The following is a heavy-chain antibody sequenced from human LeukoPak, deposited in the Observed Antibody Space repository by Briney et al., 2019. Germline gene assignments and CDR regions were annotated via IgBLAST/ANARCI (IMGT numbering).Heavy chain of an antibody. Sequence: GGSLRLSCAASGFTFSSYAMSWVRQAPGKGLEWVSAISGSGGSTYYADPVKGRFTISRDNSKNTLYLQMNSLRAEDTAVYYCAKKDVLLWFGGLSGGYYFDYWGQGTLVTVSS. CDR1: GFTFSSYA. CDR2: ISGSGGST. V-gene: IGHV3-23*01. CDR3: AKKDVLLWFGGLSGGYYFDY. D-gene: IGHD3-10*01. J-gene: IGHJ4*02.